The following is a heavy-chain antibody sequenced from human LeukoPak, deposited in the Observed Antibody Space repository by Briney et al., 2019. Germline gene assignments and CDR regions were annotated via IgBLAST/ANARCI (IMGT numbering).Heavy chain of an antibody. CDR1: GFTFSSYA. V-gene: IGHV3-23*01. CDR3: ARTDIVATE. CDR2: ISGSGAYT. Sequence: PGGSLRLSCAASGFTFSSYAMSWVRQAPGKGLEWVSTISGSGAYTYYADSVKGRFTISRDNSKNTLYLQMNSLRAEDTAVYYRARTDIVATEWGQGTLVTVSS. D-gene: IGHD5-12*01. J-gene: IGHJ4*02.